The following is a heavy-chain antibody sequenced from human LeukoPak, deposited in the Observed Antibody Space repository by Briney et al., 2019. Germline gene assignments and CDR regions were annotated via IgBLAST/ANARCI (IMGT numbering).Heavy chain of an antibody. CDR1: GFTAGFTFSTSY. CDR2: ISGSGGST. CDR3: AKDYYGSGSYYYYFDY. D-gene: IGHD3-10*01. J-gene: IGHJ4*02. V-gene: IGHV3-23*01. Sequence: GGSLRLSCETSGFTAGFTFSTSYMTWVRQAPGKGLEWVSAISGSGGSTYYADSVKGRFTISRDNSKNTLYLQMNSLRAEDTAVYYCAKDYYGSGSYYYYFDYWGQGTLVTVSS.